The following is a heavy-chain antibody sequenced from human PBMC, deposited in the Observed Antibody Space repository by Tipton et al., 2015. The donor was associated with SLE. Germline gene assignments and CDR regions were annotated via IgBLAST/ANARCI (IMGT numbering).Heavy chain of an antibody. V-gene: IGHV4-28*02. CDR3: ARAEFSGNWYMYCHFGL. D-gene: IGHD6-13*01. CDR1: VYSISSSHW. Sequence: TLSLTCNVSVYSISSSHWWGWIRQPPGKGLEWIGNIYYGGTIYYNPSRKSRVTMSIDTSKNQFSLKLSSVTAADPAVYYCARAEFSGNWYMYCHFGLWGRGTLVTFSS. J-gene: IGHJ2*01. CDR2: IYYGGTI.